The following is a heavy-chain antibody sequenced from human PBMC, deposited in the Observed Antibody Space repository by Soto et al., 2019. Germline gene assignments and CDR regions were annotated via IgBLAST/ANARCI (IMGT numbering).Heavy chain of an antibody. J-gene: IGHJ4*02. CDR2: ISTDGSIT. Sequence: GGSLRLSCAASGLIFSNHRMHWVRQAPGKGLVWVSCISTDGSITNYADSVKGRFTVSRDNAKNTLYLQMNSLRAEDTALYYCARDTDGLHYWGQGTMVTVSS. V-gene: IGHV3-74*01. CDR1: GLIFSNHR. CDR3: ARDTDGLHY.